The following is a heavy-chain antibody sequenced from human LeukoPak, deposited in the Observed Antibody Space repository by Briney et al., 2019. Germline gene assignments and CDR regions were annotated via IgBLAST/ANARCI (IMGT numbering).Heavy chain of an antibody. V-gene: IGHV4-4*07. Sequence: SETLSLXCSVSGGSISSYSWSWIRLPAGKGLESIGRISTSGSTDYNPSLKSRLTMSLDTSTNHFSLKLNSVTAADTAVYYCARQQLKTMASFDSWGQGTLVTVSS. CDR3: ARQQLKTMASFDS. CDR1: GGSISSYS. D-gene: IGHD4/OR15-4a*01. J-gene: IGHJ4*02. CDR2: ISTSGST.